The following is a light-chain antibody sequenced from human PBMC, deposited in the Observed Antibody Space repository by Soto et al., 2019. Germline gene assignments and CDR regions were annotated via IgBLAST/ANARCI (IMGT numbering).Light chain of an antibody. Sequence: EFVLTQSPGTLSLSPGERATLSCRASQSLANSFIAWYQQKPGQAPRLLICGASSRATGIPDRFSGTGSETDFTLTISRLEPEDFAVYYCQQYDNSPITFGQGTRLEIK. CDR2: GAS. CDR3: QQYDNSPIT. J-gene: IGKJ5*01. V-gene: IGKV3-20*01. CDR1: QSLANSF.